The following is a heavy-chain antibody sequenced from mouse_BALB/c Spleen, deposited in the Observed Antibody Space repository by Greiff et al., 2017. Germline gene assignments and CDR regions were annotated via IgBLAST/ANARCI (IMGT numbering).Heavy chain of an antibody. CDR1: GYSITSDYA. J-gene: IGHJ4*01. CDR3: AIDGSSYRYAMDY. D-gene: IGHD1-1*01. CDR2: ISYSGST. V-gene: IGHV3-2*02. Sequence: EVQLQESGPGLVKPSQSLSLTCTVTGYSITSDYAWNWIRQFPGNKLEWMGYISYSGSTSYTPSLKSRISITRDTSKNQFFLQLNSVTTEDTATYYCAIDGSSYRYAMDYWGQGTSVTVSS.